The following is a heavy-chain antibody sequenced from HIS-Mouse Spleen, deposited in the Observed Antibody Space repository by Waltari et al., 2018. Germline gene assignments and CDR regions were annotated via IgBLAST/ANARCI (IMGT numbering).Heavy chain of an antibody. V-gene: IGHV4-39*07. J-gene: IGHJ2*01. D-gene: IGHD6-13*01. Sequence: QLQLQESGPGLVKPSETLSLTCPVSGGSISSSSYYWGWIRQPPGKGLEWIGSIYYSGSTYANTSLKSRVTISVDTSKNQFSLKLSSVTAADTAVYYCAREIPYSSSWYDWYFDLWGRGTLVTVSS. CDR1: GGSISSSSYY. CDR2: IYYSGST. CDR3: AREIPYSSSWYDWYFDL.